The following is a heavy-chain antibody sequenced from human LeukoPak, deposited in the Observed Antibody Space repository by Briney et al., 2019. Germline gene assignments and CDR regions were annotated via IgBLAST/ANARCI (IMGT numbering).Heavy chain of an antibody. CDR2: MNPNSGNT. J-gene: IGHJ6*02. Sequence: ASVKVSCKASGYTFTSYDINWVRQATGQGLEWMGWMNPNSGNTGYAQKFRGRVTMTRNTSISTAYMELSSLRSEDTAVYYCARSASLWFGELWSYYYGMDVWGQGTTVTVSS. V-gene: IGHV1-8*01. D-gene: IGHD3-10*01. CDR1: GYTFTSYD. CDR3: ARSASLWFGELWSYYYGMDV.